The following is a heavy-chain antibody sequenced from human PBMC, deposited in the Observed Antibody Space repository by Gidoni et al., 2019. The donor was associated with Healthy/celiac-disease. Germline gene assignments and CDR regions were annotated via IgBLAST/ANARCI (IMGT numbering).Heavy chain of an antibody. CDR3: ARDLIGGAVAGIVPRNEFDY. D-gene: IGHD6-19*01. J-gene: IGHJ4*02. Sequence: EVQLVASGGGLVKPGGSLRLSCSASDFTFRSYSMHWVRQAPGKGLEWVSSISRSSSYIYYADSGKGRFTISRDNAKNSRYLQMNSLRAEDTAVYYCARDLIGGAVAGIVPRNEFDYWGQGTLVTVSS. CDR1: DFTFRSYS. CDR2: ISRSSSYI. V-gene: IGHV3-21*01.